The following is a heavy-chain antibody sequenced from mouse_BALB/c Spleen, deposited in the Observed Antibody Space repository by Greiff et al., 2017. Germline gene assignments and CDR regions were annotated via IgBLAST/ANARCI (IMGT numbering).Heavy chain of an antibody. CDR1: GFTFSSFG. CDR2: ISSGSSTI. Sequence: EVNLVESGGGLVQPGGSRKLSCAASGFTFSSFGMHWVRQAPEKGLEWVAYISSGSSTIYYADTVKGRFTISRDNPKNTLFLQMTSLRSEDTAMYYCARDDYDGYAMDYWGQGTSVTVSS. CDR3: ARDDYDGYAMDY. J-gene: IGHJ4*01. D-gene: IGHD2-4*01. V-gene: IGHV5-17*02.